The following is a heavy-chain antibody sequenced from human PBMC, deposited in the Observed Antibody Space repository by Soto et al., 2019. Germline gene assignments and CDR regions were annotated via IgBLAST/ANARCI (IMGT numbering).Heavy chain of an antibody. CDR2: IYYSGST. CDR1: GGSISSSSYY. V-gene: IGHV4-61*05. D-gene: IGHD1-26*01. CDR3: ARRWGFTFDY. J-gene: IGHJ4*02. Sequence: SETLSLTCTVSGGSISSSSYYWGWIRQPSGKGLEWIGYIYYSGSTNYNPSLKSRVTISVDTSKNQFSLKLSSVTAADTAVYYCARRWGFTFDYWGQGTLVTVSS.